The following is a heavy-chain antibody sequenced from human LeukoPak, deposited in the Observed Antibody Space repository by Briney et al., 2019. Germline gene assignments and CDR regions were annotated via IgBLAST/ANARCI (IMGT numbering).Heavy chain of an antibody. Sequence: SETLSLTCAVSGGSISSSDWWSWVRQPPGKGLEWIGEIYHSGSTNYNPSLKSRVTISVDTSKNQFSLKLSSVTAADTAVYYCARRARYPNYYYYYYYMDVWGKGTTVTISS. D-gene: IGHD1-26*01. J-gene: IGHJ6*03. V-gene: IGHV4-4*02. CDR2: IYHSGST. CDR1: GGSISSSDW. CDR3: ARRARYPNYYYYYYYMDV.